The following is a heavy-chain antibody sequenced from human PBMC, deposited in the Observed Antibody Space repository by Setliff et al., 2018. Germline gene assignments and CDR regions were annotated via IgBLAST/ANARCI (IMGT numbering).Heavy chain of an antibody. CDR2: IYHGGTT. CDR1: GASISSSAYS. D-gene: IGHD7-27*01. V-gene: IGHV4-30-2*01. CDR3: ATGEGGSDDAFGI. J-gene: IGHJ3*02. Sequence: SETLSLTCAVSGASISSSAYSWNWIRQPPGKGLEWIVYIYHGGTTYYNPSLKSRVTISVGTSKNQVSLNLTSVTAADTAMYYCATGEGGSDDAFGIWGQGTMVTVS.